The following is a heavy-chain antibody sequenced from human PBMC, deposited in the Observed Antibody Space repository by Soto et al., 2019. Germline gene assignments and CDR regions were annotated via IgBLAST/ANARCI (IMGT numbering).Heavy chain of an antibody. D-gene: IGHD2-2*01. CDR2: IYHSGST. Sequence: PSETLPHTCAVSGGSISSSNWWSWVRQTPGKGLEWIGEIYHSGSTNYNPSLKSRVTIAVDKSKNQFSLKLSSVTAADTAVYYCARGPRLPPYGFDPWGQGTLVTVSS. V-gene: IGHV4-4*02. J-gene: IGHJ5*02. CDR3: ARGPRLPPYGFDP. CDR1: GGSISSSNW.